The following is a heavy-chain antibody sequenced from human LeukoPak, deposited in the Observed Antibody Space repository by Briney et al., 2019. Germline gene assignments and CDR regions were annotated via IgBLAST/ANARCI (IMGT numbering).Heavy chain of an antibody. V-gene: IGHV4-61*02. CDR2: IYTSGTT. D-gene: IGHD3-22*01. CDR1: GGSISSGDYY. J-gene: IGHJ5*02. Sequence: PSETLSLTCTVSGGSISSGDYYWNWIRQPAGKGLEWIGRIYTSGTTNYNPSLKSRVTISLDTSKNQFSLKLSSVTAADTAVYYCASIYYYDSAPFDPCGQGTLVTVSS. CDR3: ASIYYYDSAPFDP.